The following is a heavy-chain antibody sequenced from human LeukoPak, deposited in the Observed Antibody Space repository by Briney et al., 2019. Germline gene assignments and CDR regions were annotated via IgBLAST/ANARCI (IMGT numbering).Heavy chain of an antibody. CDR2: IASDGSST. J-gene: IGHJ4*02. CDR1: GFTFSSYW. D-gene: IGHD3-22*01. Sequence: PGGSLRLSCAASGFTFSSYWMNWVRQAPGKGLVWVSRIASDGSSTTYADSVKGRFSISRDNAKNTLYLQMNSLRVEDTAVYYCAREVDYYDSSGYFPFDYWGQGTLVTVSS. CDR3: AREVDYYDSSGYFPFDY. V-gene: IGHV3-74*01.